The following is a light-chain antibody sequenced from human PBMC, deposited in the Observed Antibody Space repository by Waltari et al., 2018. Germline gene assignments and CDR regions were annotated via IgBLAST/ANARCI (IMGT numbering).Light chain of an antibody. CDR2: DVD. CDR1: SRDVGSHNY. J-gene: IGLJ3*02. Sequence: QSALTQPASVSGSPGQSITISCTGTSRDVGSHNYVSWYQQHPGNAPKLLISDVDKRPSGVSFRFSGSKSGNTASLTISGLQPEDEADYYCSSYANSDTWVFGGGTKLTVL. CDR3: SSYANSDTWV. V-gene: IGLV2-14*03.